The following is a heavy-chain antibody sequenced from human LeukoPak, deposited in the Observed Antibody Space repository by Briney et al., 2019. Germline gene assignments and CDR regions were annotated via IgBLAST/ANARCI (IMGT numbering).Heavy chain of an antibody. V-gene: IGHV3-23*01. CDR2: ISGSGGST. CDR3: AKDPTSVLVVVSLLH. CDR1: GFTFSSYA. D-gene: IGHD3-22*01. Sequence: GGSLRLSCAASGFTFSSYAMSWVRQAPGKGLEWVSAISGSGGSTYYADSVKGRSTISRDNSKNTLYLQMNSLRAEDTAVYYCAKDPTSVLVVVSLLHWGQGTLVTVSS. J-gene: IGHJ4*02.